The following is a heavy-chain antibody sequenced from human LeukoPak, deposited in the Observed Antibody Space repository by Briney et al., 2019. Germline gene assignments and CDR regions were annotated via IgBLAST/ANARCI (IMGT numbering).Heavy chain of an antibody. CDR3: ARAAAYYYGSGSYDEAYYFDY. Sequence: SETLSLTCTVSGGSISRGGYSWSWIRQPPGKGLEWIGYIYHSGSTYYKPSLKSRVTISVDRSKNQFSLKLSSVTAADTAVYYCARAAAYYYGSGSYDEAYYFDYWGQGTLVTVSS. CDR1: GGSISRGGYS. J-gene: IGHJ4*02. CDR2: IYHSGST. D-gene: IGHD3-10*01. V-gene: IGHV4-30-2*01.